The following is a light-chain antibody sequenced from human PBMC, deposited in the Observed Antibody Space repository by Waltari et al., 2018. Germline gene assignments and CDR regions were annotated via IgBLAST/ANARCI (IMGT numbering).Light chain of an antibody. CDR2: DVS. CDR1: SRDVGGYNY. Sequence: QSALTQPASVSGSPGPSITLSCTGTSRDVGGYNYAFWYQQHPCKAPTVMSYDVSNRPSGVSNRFSGSKSGNTASLTISGLQAEDEADYYCSSYTSSSTLVFGTGTKVTVL. V-gene: IGLV2-14*01. J-gene: IGLJ1*01. CDR3: SSYTSSSTLV.